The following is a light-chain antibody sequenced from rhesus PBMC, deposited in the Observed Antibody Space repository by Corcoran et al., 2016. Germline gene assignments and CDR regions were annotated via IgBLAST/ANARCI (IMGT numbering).Light chain of an antibody. V-gene: IGKV1S12*01. J-gene: IGKJ2*01. CDR2: AAS. Sequence: DIQMTQSPSALSASVGDRVTISCRASQNIYSNLAWYQQKPGKAPKLRIYAASSLQTGIPSRFSGSGYGTDLSLTISSLQPEDSAAYYCQHYYDNPYSFGQGTKVEIK. CDR1: QNIYSN. CDR3: QHYYDNPYS.